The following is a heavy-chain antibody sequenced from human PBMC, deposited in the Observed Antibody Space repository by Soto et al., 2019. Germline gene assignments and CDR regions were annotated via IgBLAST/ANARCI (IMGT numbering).Heavy chain of an antibody. Sequence: ASVNVSFKASGYTFTSYYINWVRQATGQGLEWMGWMNPNSGNTGYAQKFQGRVTMTRNTSISTAYMELSSLRSEDTAVYYCARGGNRRLRHYYYYGMDVWGQGTTVTVSS. V-gene: IGHV1-8*01. J-gene: IGHJ6*02. CDR2: MNPNSGNT. CDR3: ARGGNRRLRHYYYYGMDV. D-gene: IGHD4-17*01. CDR1: GYTFTSYY.